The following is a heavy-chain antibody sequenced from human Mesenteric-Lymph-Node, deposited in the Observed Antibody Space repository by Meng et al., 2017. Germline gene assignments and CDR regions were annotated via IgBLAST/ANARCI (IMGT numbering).Heavy chain of an antibody. D-gene: IGHD6-6*01. Sequence: GESLKISWAASGSTFSCSAMHWVRQASGKGMEWVGRIRSKANSYETEYAASLRGRFNISRDDTKNTAYLHMNSLKTGDTAVYYGSSKTDAQSYWGQGTLVTVSS. CDR3: SSKTDAQSY. CDR2: IRSKANSYET. CDR1: GSTFSCSA. J-gene: IGHJ4*02. V-gene: IGHV3-73*01.